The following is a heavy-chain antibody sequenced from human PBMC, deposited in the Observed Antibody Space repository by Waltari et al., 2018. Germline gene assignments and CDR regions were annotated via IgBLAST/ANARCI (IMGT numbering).Heavy chain of an antibody. D-gene: IGHD4-4*01. Sequence: EVQLVESGGGLIQPGGSLRLSCAASGFSISDNYMSWVRQAPGKGLEWVSFINIGGTTYYADSVKGRFTISRDNSKNTVYLQMNSLRAEDTAMYYCARDSKFDPWGQGTLVTVSS. CDR1: GFSISDNY. CDR2: INIGGTT. CDR3: ARDSKFDP. J-gene: IGHJ5*02. V-gene: IGHV3-53*01.